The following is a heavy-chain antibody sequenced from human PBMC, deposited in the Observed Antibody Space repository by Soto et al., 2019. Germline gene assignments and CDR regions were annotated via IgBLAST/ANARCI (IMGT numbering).Heavy chain of an antibody. D-gene: IGHD3-10*01. Sequence: QVQLVQSGAEVKKPGSSVKVSCKASGGTFSSYAISWVRQAPGQGLEWMGGIIPIFGTANYAQKSQGRVTISDDKSTSTAYLKLSSLGYEDTVVYYCATLRGTGMVKIDYWGQGTLVTVSS. V-gene: IGHV1-69*06. J-gene: IGHJ4*02. CDR1: GGTFSSYA. CDR3: ATLRGTGMVKIDY. CDR2: IIPIFGTA.